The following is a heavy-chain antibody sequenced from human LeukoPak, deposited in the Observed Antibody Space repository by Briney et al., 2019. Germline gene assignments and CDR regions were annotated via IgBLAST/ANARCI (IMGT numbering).Heavy chain of an antibody. CDR3: ARDPDDYGDYSYFDY. V-gene: IGHV3-33*01. Sequence: PGGSLRLSCAASGFTVRSYGMDWVRQAPGKWMEWVAVIWYDGSNKYYADSVKGRFTISRDNSKNTLFPQMNSLRAEDTAVYYCARDPDDYGDYSYFDYWGQGTLVTVSS. CDR2: IWYDGSNK. J-gene: IGHJ4*02. D-gene: IGHD4-17*01. CDR1: GFTVRSYG.